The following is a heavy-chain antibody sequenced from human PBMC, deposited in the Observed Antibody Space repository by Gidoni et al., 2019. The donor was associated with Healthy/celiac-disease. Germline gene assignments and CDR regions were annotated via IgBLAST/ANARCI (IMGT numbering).Heavy chain of an antibody. D-gene: IGHD3-10*01. J-gene: IGHJ3*02. CDR2: ISAYNGNT. CDR3: ARDRLLWFGEFDAFDI. Sequence: QVQLVQSGAEVKKPGASVKLSCKASGYTFTSSGISWVRQAPGQGLEWMGWISAYNGNTNYAQKLQGRVTMTTDTSTSTAYMELRSLRSDDTAVYYCARDRLLWFGEFDAFDIWGQGTMVTVSS. CDR1: GYTFTSSG. V-gene: IGHV1-18*01.